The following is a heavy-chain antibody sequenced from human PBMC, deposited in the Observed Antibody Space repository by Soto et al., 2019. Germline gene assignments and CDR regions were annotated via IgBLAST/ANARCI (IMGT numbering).Heavy chain of an antibody. CDR2: IYSNGDT. V-gene: IGHV4-31*03. CDR1: RDSMNSCGYY. Sequence: PSETLSLTCSVSRDSMNSCGYYWSWIRQRPGKGLEWIGYIYSNGDTYYNPSLKSRVTISVDTSKNQFSLNLTSVTAADTAVYYCARRGGSSSGYYYYAMDVWGQGTTVTVSS. CDR3: ARRGGSSSGYYYYAMDV. D-gene: IGHD6-6*01. J-gene: IGHJ6*02.